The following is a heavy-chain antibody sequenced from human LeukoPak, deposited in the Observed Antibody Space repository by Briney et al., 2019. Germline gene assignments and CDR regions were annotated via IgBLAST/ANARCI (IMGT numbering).Heavy chain of an antibody. CDR3: ARDRVGATDYFDY. Sequence: GGSLRLSCAASEFTFSSYSMNWVRQAPGKGLEWVSYITNSGNSKSYADSVKGRFTISRDNTKNSLYLQMNGLRAEDTAVYYCARDRVGATDYFDYWGQGTLVTVSS. CDR2: ITNSGNSK. J-gene: IGHJ4*02. D-gene: IGHD1-26*01. CDR1: EFTFSSYS. V-gene: IGHV3-48*01.